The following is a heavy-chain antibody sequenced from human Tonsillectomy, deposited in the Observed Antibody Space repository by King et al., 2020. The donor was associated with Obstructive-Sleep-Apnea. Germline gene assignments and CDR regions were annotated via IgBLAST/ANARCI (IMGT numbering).Heavy chain of an antibody. CDR1: GFTFSSYS. J-gene: IGHJ4*02. CDR3: ARQFLSDGWYYFDY. Sequence: VQLVESGGGLVQPGGSLRLSCAASGFTFSSYSMNWVRQAPGKGLEWVSYISSSSSTIYYADSVKGRFTISRDNAKNSLYLQMNSLRAEDTAVYYCARQFLSDGWYYFDYWGQGTLVTVSS. V-gene: IGHV3-48*01. CDR2: ISSSSSTI. D-gene: IGHD6-19*01.